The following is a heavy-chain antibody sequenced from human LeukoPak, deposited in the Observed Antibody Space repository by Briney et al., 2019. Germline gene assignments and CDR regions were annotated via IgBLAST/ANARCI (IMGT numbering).Heavy chain of an antibody. V-gene: IGHV3-48*01. Sequence: PGGSLRLSCAASGFTFSSYSMSWVRQAPGKGLEWVSDISSSSSTIYYADSVKGRFTISRDNAKNSLYLQMNSLRAEDTAVYYCARDLSLGDYNGMDVWGQGTTVTVSS. D-gene: IGHD3-16*01. CDR2: ISSSSSTI. J-gene: IGHJ6*02. CDR3: ARDLSLGDYNGMDV. CDR1: GFTFSSYS.